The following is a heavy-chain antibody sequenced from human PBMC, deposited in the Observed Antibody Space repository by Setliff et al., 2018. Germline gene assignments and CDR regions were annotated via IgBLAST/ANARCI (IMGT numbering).Heavy chain of an antibody. Sequence: SETLSLTCTVSGGSISSGSYYWSWIRQPAGRGLEWIGHIYTSGSTNYNPSLESRVTISIDKPNKQFSLELRSLTAADTALYYCARGGGYGSGGSFHNAPFDYWGQGMLVTVSS. J-gene: IGHJ4*02. D-gene: IGHD3-10*01. CDR2: IYTSGST. CDR3: ARGGGYGSGGSFHNAPFDY. CDR1: GGSISSGSYY. V-gene: IGHV4-61*09.